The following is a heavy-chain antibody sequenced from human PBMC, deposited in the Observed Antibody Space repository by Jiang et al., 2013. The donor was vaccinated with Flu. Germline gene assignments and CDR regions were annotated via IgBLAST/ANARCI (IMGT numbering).Heavy chain of an antibody. CDR2: IGTAGDT. CDR3: ARGHYDILTGYSGYFDY. V-gene: IGHV3-13*01. CDR1: GFTFSSYD. J-gene: IGHJ4*02. D-gene: IGHD3-9*01. Sequence: EVQLVESGGGLVQPGGSLRLSCAASGFTFSSYDMHWVRQATGKGLEWVSAIGTAGDTYYPGSVKGRFTISRENAKNSLYLQMNSLRAGDTAVYYCARGHYDILTGYSGYFDYWGQGTLVTVSS.